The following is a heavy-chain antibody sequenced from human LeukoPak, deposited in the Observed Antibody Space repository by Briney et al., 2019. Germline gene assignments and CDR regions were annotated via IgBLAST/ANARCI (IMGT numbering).Heavy chain of an antibody. CDR3: ARGCRDGYSNYWYFDL. CDR2: INHTGTT. D-gene: IGHD5-24*01. J-gene: IGHJ2*01. V-gene: IGHV4-34*01. Sequence: PSETLSLTCAVYGGSFNTYYWNWIRQSPGKGLEWIGEINHTGTTNYNPSLKGRVTISEDTSKNQFSLKLSSVTAADTAVYYCARGCRDGYSNYWYFDLWGRGTLVTVSS. CDR1: GGSFNTYY.